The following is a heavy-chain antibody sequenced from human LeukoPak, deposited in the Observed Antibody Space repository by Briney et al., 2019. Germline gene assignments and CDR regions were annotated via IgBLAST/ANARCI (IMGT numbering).Heavy chain of an antibody. Sequence: GGSLRLSCAASGFTFSDYYMSWIRQAPGKGLEWVSYISSSGSTIYYADSVKGRFTISRDNAKNSLYLQMNSLRAEDTAVYYCARDGGCSGGSCYWRYYYYMDVWGKGTTVTISS. CDR3: ARDGGCSGGSCYWRYYYYMDV. D-gene: IGHD2-15*01. CDR1: GFTFSDYY. V-gene: IGHV3-11*04. CDR2: ISSSGSTI. J-gene: IGHJ6*03.